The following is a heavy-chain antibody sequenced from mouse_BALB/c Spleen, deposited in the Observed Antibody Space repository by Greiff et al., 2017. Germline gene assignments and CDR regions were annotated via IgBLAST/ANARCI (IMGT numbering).Heavy chain of an antibody. Sequence: EVMLVESGPGLVKPSQSLSLTCTVTGYSITSDYAWNWIRQFPGNKLEWMGYISYSGSTSYNPSLKSRISITRDTSKNQFFLQLNSVTTEDTATYYCAKDYGIWGQGTLVTVSA. CDR2: ISYSGST. J-gene: IGHJ3*01. CDR3: AKDYGI. CDR1: GYSITSDYA. V-gene: IGHV3-2*02. D-gene: IGHD1-1*01.